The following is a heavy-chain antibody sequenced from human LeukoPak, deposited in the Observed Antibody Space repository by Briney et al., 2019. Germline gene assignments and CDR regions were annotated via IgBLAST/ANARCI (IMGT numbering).Heavy chain of an antibody. J-gene: IGHJ4*02. CDR2: INTDGSSP. CDR1: GFTFSAYW. D-gene: IGHD5-24*01. V-gene: IGHV3-74*01. CDR3: ARETPRRGETRDGYR. Sequence: GGSLRLSCAASGFTFSAYWMHWVRQAPGKGLVWVSRINTDGSSPTYAASVKGRFTISRDNAKNTLYLQMNSLRAEDTAVYCCARETPRRGETRDGYRWGQGTLVTVSS.